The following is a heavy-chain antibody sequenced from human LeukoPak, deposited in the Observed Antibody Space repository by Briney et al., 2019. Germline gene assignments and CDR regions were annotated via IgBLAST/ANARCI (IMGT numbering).Heavy chain of an antibody. CDR3: ARRRGVLLWFGEAYYYYYYMDV. Sequence: SETLSLTCAVYGGSFSGYYWSWIRQPPGKGLEWIGEINHSGSTNYNPSLKSRVTISVDTSKNQFSLKLSSVTAADTAVYYCARRRGVLLWFGEAYYYYYYMDVWGKGTTVTISS. CDR1: GGSFSGYY. CDR2: INHSGST. J-gene: IGHJ6*03. D-gene: IGHD3-10*01. V-gene: IGHV4-34*01.